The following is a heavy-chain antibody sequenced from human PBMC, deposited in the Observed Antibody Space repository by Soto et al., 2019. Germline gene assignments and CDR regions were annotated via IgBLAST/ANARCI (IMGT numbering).Heavy chain of an antibody. Sequence: SETLSLTCTVSGGSISSYYWSWIRQPPGKGLEWIGYIYYSGSTNYNPSLKSRVTISVDTSKNQFSLKLSSVTAADTAVYYCARGAGGYSSSWVYYYYGMDVWGQGTTVTVSS. CDR1: GGSISSYY. CDR3: ARGAGGYSSSWVYYYYGMDV. CDR2: IYYSGST. D-gene: IGHD6-13*01. V-gene: IGHV4-59*01. J-gene: IGHJ6*02.